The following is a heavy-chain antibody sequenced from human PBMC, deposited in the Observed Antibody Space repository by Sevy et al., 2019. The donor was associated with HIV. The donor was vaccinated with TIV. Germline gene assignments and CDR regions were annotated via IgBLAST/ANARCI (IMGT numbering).Heavy chain of an antibody. CDR1: GYTLTKLS. Sequence: ASVKVSCKVSGYTLTKLSMHWVRQAPGKGLEWMGRFDPEDGETIYAQKFQGRVTMTEDTSTDTAYMELSSLRYEDTAVYYCASAREYYEDSSGYLDYWGQGTQVTVSS. D-gene: IGHD3-22*01. CDR2: FDPEDGET. CDR3: ASAREYYEDSSGYLDY. V-gene: IGHV1-24*01. J-gene: IGHJ4*02.